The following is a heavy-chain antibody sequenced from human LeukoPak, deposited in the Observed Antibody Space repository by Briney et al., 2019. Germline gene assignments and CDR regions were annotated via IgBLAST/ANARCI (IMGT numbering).Heavy chain of an antibody. Sequence: SVKVSCKASGGTFSSYAISWVRQAPGQGLEWMGRIIPILGIANYAQKFQGRVTITADKSTSTAYMELSSLRSEDTAVYYCARDSDSSGWYGWFAPWGQGTLVTVSS. CDR2: IIPILGIA. D-gene: IGHD6-19*01. CDR1: GGTFSSYA. CDR3: ARDSDSSGWYGWFAP. J-gene: IGHJ5*02. V-gene: IGHV1-69*04.